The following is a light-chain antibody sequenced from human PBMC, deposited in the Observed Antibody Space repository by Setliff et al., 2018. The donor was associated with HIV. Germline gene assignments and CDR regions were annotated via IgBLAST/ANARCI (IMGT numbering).Light chain of an antibody. V-gene: IGLV2-18*02. Sequence: QSALTQPPSVSGSPGQSVTISCTGTSSDVGSYNRVSWYQQPPGTAPKLMIYEVNNRPSGVPDRFSGSKSGTTASLTISGLQAEDEADYYCSSYTSISTYVFGTGTKVPS. J-gene: IGLJ1*01. CDR2: EVN. CDR3: SSYTSISTYV. CDR1: SSDVGSYNR.